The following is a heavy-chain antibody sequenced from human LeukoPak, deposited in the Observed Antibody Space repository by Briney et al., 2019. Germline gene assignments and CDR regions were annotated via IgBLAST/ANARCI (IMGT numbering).Heavy chain of an antibody. J-gene: IGHJ4*02. V-gene: IGHV3-21*01. Sequence: GSLRLSCAASGFTFSSYSMNWVRQAPGKGLEWVSSISSRSSYIDYADSLKGRFTISRDNAKNSLYLQMNSLRAEDTAVYYCARGKEPVAGSLSHFDYWGQGTLVTVSS. D-gene: IGHD6-19*01. CDR3: ARGKEPVAGSLSHFDY. CDR1: GFTFSSYS. CDR2: ISSRSSYI.